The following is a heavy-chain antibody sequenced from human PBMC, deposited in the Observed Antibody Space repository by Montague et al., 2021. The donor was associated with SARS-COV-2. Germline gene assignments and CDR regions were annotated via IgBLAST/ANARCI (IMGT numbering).Heavy chain of an antibody. CDR2: TYYSGVA. Sequence: SETLSLTCTVSGDSMRSSYWTWIRQPPGKGLEYIGYTYYSGVANYNPSLRSRVTISLDTSKNQVSLDLRSVTAADTAVYYCARSAGGATYRHSRWFDPWGQGTMVTVFS. V-gene: IGHV4-59*13. D-gene: IGHD3-16*02. CDR3: ARSAGGATYRHSRWFDP. CDR1: GDSMRSSY. J-gene: IGHJ5*02.